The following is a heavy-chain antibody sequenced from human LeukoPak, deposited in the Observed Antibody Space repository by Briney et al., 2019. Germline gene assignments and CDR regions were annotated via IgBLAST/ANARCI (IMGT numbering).Heavy chain of an antibody. J-gene: IGHJ5*02. CDR3: ARFLDTGGPYNWFDP. CDR1: GGTFSSYA. D-gene: IGHD2/OR15-2a*01. V-gene: IGHV1-69*13. Sequence: GASVKVSCKASGGTFSSYAISWVRQAPGQGLEWMGGIIPIFGTANYAQKFQGRVTITADESTSTAYMELSSLRSEDTAVYYCARFLDTGGPYNWFDPWGQGTLVTVSS. CDR2: IIPIFGTA.